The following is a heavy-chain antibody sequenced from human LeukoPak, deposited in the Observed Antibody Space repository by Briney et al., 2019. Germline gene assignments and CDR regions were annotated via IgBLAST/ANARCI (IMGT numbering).Heavy chain of an antibody. J-gene: IGHJ4*02. D-gene: IGHD3-22*01. Sequence: GGSLRLSCAASGFIFTDYGMHWVRQAPGKGLEWLTFMRYDGSDKYYADSVKGRFTISRDNSKNTLYLQMNSLRAEDTAVYYCAKDYYFDSSGYSESRGFYFDYWGQGTLVTVSS. CDR1: GFIFTDYG. CDR2: MRYDGSDK. V-gene: IGHV3-30*02. CDR3: AKDYYFDSSGYSESRGFYFDY.